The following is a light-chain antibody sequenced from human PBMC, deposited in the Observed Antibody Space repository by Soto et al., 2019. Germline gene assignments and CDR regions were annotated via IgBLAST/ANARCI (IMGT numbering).Light chain of an antibody. J-gene: IGKJ5*01. CDR3: QQAYSFPIT. Sequence: DIQMTQSPASLSASGGDRVTLCCRASQSIGRNLNWYQQKPGKAPTLLIFTSSSLQSGVPARFSGSGSGTDFTLSINSLQPEDFATYYCQQAYSFPITFGQGTRLEI. V-gene: IGKV1-39*01. CDR1: QSIGRN. CDR2: TSS.